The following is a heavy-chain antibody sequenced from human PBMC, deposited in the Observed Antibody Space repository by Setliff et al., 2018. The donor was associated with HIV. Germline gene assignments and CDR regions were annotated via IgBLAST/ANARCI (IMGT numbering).Heavy chain of an antibody. Sequence: LRLSCAASGFTFSGSPIHWVRQASGKGLEWLGRIKTRADNYATAYAASVKGRFTISRDDSMNTAYLQMNSLKIEDTAVYYCTRPQYFYDIGGSDYWGQGTQVTVSS. CDR3: TRPQYFYDIGGSDY. D-gene: IGHD3-22*01. V-gene: IGHV3-73*01. J-gene: IGHJ4*02. CDR2: IKTRADNYAT. CDR1: GFTFSGSP.